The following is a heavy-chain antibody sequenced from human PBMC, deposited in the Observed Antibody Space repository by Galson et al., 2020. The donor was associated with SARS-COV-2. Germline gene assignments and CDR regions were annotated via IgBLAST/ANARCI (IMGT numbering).Heavy chain of an antibody. CDR3: AKAATITTLYYMDV. CDR2: ERYDASNQ. V-gene: IGHV3-30*02. D-gene: IGHD1-20*01. Sequence: GGSLRLSCAASGFPFSDYGMHWVRQAPGKGLEWVAFERYDASNQYYADSVKGRFTISRDISKSTLYLQMNSLRGEDTAVYYCAKAATITTLYYMDVWGKGTTVTVSS. J-gene: IGHJ6*03. CDR1: GFPFSDYG.